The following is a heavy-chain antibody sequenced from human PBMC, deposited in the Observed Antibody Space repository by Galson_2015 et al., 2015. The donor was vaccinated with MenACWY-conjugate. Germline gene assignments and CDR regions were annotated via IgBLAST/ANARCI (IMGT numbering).Heavy chain of an antibody. V-gene: IGHV4-39*01. CDR3: ARHLSYSGYDTLDY. CDR2: IYYSGST. Sequence: LSLTCTVSGGSISSSSYYWGWIRQPPGKGLEWIGSIYYSGSTYYNPSLKSRVTISVDTSKNQFSLKLSSVTAADTAVYYCARHLSYSGYDTLDYWGQGTLVTVSS. J-gene: IGHJ4*02. D-gene: IGHD5-12*01. CDR1: GGSISSSSYY.